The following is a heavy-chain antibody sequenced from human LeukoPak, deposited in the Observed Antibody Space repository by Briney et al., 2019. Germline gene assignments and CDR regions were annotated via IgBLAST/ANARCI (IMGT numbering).Heavy chain of an antibody. CDR3: AKDRRSYFSGMDV. D-gene: IGHD1-14*01. V-gene: IGHV3-9*01. J-gene: IGHJ6*02. CDR2: ISWSSGSI. Sequence: PGGSLRLSCAASGFTFHDHAMHWVRQTPGKGLEWVSSISWSSGSIGYADSVKGRFTISRDNGKNSLYLQMNSLRAEDTALYYCAKDRRSYFSGMDVWGQGTTVTVSS. CDR1: GFTFHDHA.